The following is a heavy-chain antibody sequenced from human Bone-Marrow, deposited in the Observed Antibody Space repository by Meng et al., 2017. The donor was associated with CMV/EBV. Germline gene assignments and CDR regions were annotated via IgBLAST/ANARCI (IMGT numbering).Heavy chain of an antibody. CDR1: GGSISSYY. V-gene: IGHV4-59*01. D-gene: IGHD5-18*01. J-gene: IGHJ4*02. CDR3: ARGSWIQGWGYFDY. Sequence: SETLSLTCTVSGGSISSYYWSWIRQPPGKGLEWIGYIYYSGSTNYNPSLKSRVTISVDTSKNQFSLKLSSVTAADTAVYYCARGSWIQGWGYFDYWGQGTLVTVSS. CDR2: IYYSGST.